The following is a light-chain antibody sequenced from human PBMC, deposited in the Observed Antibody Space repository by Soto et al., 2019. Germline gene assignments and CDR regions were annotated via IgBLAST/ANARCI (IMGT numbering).Light chain of an antibody. Sequence: EIVLTQSPGTLSLSPGERAILSCRASLSVSRSLAWYQKKPGQAPRLLISDASNRATGIPARFSGSGSGTDFTLTISSLEPEDFAVYYCQQRGNLWTFGQGTKVEIK. CDR2: DAS. J-gene: IGKJ1*01. CDR1: LSVSRS. CDR3: QQRGNLWT. V-gene: IGKV3-11*01.